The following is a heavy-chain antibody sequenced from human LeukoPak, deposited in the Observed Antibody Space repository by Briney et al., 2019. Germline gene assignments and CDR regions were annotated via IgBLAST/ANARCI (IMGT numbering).Heavy chain of an antibody. V-gene: IGHV3-7*03. Sequence: PGGSLRLSCAASGFPFSSYWMAWVRQAPGKGLEWVASIKQDGGETFYVDSVKGRFTISRDNAKNSLYLQMKSLRVDDTAVYYCAKSVEHSNYRKFHDWGQGTLVTVSS. CDR2: IKQDGGET. CDR3: AKSVEHSNYRKFHD. J-gene: IGHJ4*02. CDR1: GFPFSSYW. D-gene: IGHD4-11*01.